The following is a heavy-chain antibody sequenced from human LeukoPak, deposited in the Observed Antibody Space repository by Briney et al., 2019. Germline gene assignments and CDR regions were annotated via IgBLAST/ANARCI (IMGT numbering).Heavy chain of an antibody. Sequence: SVKVSCKASGGTFSSYAISWVRQAPGQGLEWMGGIIPIFGTANYAQKFQGRVTITADESTSTAYMELSSLRSEDTAVYYCARSEGMYCSSTSCYFDYWGQGTLVTVSS. CDR2: IIPIFGTA. CDR3: ARSEGMYCSSTSCYFDY. V-gene: IGHV1-69*13. J-gene: IGHJ4*02. D-gene: IGHD2-2*01. CDR1: GGTFSSYA.